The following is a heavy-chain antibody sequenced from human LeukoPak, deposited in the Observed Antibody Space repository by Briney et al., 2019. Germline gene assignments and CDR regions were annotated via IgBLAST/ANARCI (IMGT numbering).Heavy chain of an antibody. Sequence: PGGCVRLSCAASGFTFSSYGMPWVRQAPGKGLEWVAVISYDGSNKYYADSVKGRFTISRDNSKNTLYLQMNSLRAEDTAVYYCARSVAGQPFDYWGQGTLVTVSS. V-gene: IGHV3-30*03. CDR2: ISYDGSNK. J-gene: IGHJ4*02. CDR1: GFTFSSYG. D-gene: IGHD6-19*01. CDR3: ARSVAGQPFDY.